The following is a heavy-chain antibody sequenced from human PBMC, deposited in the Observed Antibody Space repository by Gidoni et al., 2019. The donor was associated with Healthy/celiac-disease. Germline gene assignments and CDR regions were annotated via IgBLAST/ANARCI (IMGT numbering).Heavy chain of an antibody. Sequence: EVQLVESGGGLVQPGGSLRLSCAASGFTFSSYEMNWVRQAPGKGLEWVSYISSSGSTIYYADTVKSRFTISRDNAKSSLYLQMNSLRAEDTAVYYCARGLGITAMVMDVWGKGTTVTVSS. J-gene: IGHJ6*04. V-gene: IGHV3-48*03. D-gene: IGHD5-18*01. CDR2: ISSSGSTI. CDR1: GFTFSSYE. CDR3: ARGLGITAMVMDV.